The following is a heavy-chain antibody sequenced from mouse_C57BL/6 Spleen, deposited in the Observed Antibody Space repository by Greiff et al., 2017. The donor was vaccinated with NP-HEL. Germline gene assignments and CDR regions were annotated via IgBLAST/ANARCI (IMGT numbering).Heavy chain of an antibody. CDR3: ARHEVPQLRLLAWFAY. J-gene: IGHJ3*01. CDR1: GYTFTEYT. D-gene: IGHD3-2*02. Sequence: QVHVKQSGAELVKPGASVKLSCKASGYTFTEYTIHWVKQRSGQGLEWIGWFYPGSGSIKYNEKFKDKATLTADKSSSTVYMELSRLTSEDSAVYFCARHEVPQLRLLAWFAYWGQGTLVTVSA. CDR2: FYPGSGSI. V-gene: IGHV1-62-2*01.